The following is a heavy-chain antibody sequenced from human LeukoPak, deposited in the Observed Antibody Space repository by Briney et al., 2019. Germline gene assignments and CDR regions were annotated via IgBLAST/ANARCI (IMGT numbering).Heavy chain of an antibody. CDR1: GFTFSSYE. D-gene: IGHD3-10*01. J-gene: IGHJ4*02. Sequence: GGSLRLSCAASGFTFSSYEMNWVRQAPGKGLEWVSYISSSGSTIYYADSVKGRFTISRDNAKNSLYLQMNSLRAEDTAVYYCARGSRNSGSTHDFDYWGQGTLVTVSS. CDR2: ISSSGSTI. CDR3: ARGSRNSGSTHDFDY. V-gene: IGHV3-48*03.